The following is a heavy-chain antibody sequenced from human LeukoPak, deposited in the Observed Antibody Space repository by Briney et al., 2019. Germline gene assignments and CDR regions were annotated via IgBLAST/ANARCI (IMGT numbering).Heavy chain of an antibody. CDR3: ARDHVLRYFDWLPYGMDV. J-gene: IGHJ6*02. Sequence: SETLSLTCAVYGGSFSGYYWSWIGQPPGKGLEWIGEINHSGSTNYNPSLKSRVTISVDTSKNQFSLKLSSVTAADTAVYYCARDHVLRYFDWLPYGMDVWGQGTTVTVSS. CDR1: GGSFSGYY. D-gene: IGHD3-9*01. V-gene: IGHV4-34*01. CDR2: INHSGST.